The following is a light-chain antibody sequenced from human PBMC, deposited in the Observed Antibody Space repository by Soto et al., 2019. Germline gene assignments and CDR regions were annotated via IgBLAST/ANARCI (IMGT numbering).Light chain of an antibody. CDR3: QQYNNWWT. CDR2: DAS. CDR1: QSVIRY. J-gene: IGKJ1*01. V-gene: IGKV3-11*01. Sequence: VLTQFPASLSVSPVKRANLTFRASQSVIRYLAWYQQRPGQAPRLLIYDASYRATGIPARFSGSGSGTDFTLTISSLEPEDFAVYYCQQYNNWWTFGQGTKVDI.